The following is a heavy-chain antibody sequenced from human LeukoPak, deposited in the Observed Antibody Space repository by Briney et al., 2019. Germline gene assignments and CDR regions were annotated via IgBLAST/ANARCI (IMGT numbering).Heavy chain of an antibody. Sequence: SETLSLTCTASSGSISSYYLSWIREPPGTRLEWIGYIYTSGSTNYNPSLKSRVTISVDTSKNQFSLKLSTVTAADTAVYYCTRLRNLDSSSYYPTWGQGTLVTVSS. D-gene: IGHD3-22*01. V-gene: IGHV4-4*09. J-gene: IGHJ5*02. CDR2: IYTSGST. CDR3: TRLRNLDSSSYYPT. CDR1: SGSISSYY.